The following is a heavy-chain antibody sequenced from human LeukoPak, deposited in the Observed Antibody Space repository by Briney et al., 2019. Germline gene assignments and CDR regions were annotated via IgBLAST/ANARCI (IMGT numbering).Heavy chain of an antibody. CDR2: IIPIFGTA. D-gene: IGHD2-2*02. V-gene: IGHV1-69*05. CDR3: ARDAEHCSSTGCYRGYFDY. Sequence: ASVKVSCKASGGTFSSYAISWVRQAPGQGLEWMGGIIPIFGTANYAQKFQGRVTITTDESTSTAYMELSSLRSEDTAVYYCARDAEHCSSTGCYRGYFDYWGQGTLVTVSS. CDR1: GGTFSSYA. J-gene: IGHJ4*02.